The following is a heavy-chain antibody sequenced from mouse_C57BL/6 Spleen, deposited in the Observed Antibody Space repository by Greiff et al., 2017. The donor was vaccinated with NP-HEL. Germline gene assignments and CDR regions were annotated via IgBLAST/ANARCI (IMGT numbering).Heavy chain of an antibody. CDR3: ARSPYSNYGGFAY. J-gene: IGHJ3*01. D-gene: IGHD2-5*01. V-gene: IGHV1-54*01. CDR1: GYAFTNYL. CDR2: INPGSGGT. Sequence: VKLQESGAELVRPGTSVKVSCKASGYAFTNYLIEWVKQRPGQGLEWIGVINPGSGGTNYNEKFKGKATLTADKSSSTAYMQLSSLTSEDSAVYFCARSPYSNYGGFAYWGQGTLVTVSA.